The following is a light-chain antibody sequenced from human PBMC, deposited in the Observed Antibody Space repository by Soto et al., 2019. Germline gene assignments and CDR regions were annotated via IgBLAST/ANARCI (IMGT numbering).Light chain of an antibody. J-gene: IGKJ1*01. CDR3: QQYYHWPRT. CDR2: RAS. CDR1: QSISSD. Sequence: EIVLTQSPATLSVSPGERATLSCRASQSISSDLAWYQQKPGQAPSLLIYRASTRATGVPDRFSGSGSGTDFNLTITSLQSEDFAVYYCQQYYHWPRTFGQGTKVDI. V-gene: IGKV3-15*01.